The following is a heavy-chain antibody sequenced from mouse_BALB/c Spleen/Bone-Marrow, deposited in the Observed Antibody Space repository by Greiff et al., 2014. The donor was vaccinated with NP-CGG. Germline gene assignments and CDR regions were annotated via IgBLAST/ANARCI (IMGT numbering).Heavy chain of an antibody. V-gene: IGHV5-17*02. D-gene: IGHD1-1*01. CDR1: GFTFSSFG. Sequence: DVQLVESGGGLVQPGGSRKLSCVASGFTFSSFGMHWVRQAPEKGLEWVAYISSGSSSTYYADTLKGRFTISRDNPKNTLSLQMTSLRSEDTAMYYCARGYYYGSSHYWYFDVWGAGTTVTVSS. CDR2: ISSGSSST. CDR3: ARGYYYGSSHYWYFDV. J-gene: IGHJ1*01.